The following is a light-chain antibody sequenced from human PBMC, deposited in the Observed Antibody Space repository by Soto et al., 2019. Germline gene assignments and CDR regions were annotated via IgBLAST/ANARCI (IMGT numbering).Light chain of an antibody. CDR1: QSVDTY. J-gene: IGKJ4*01. CDR2: DAS. V-gene: IGKV3-11*01. Sequence: EIVLTQSPATLSLSPGESATLSCRASQSVDTYLAWYQQIPGQAPRLLIYDASSRATGIPARFHGSGSGTDFTLTISSLEPEDFAVYSCHQRTGSFGGGTKVEI. CDR3: HQRTGS.